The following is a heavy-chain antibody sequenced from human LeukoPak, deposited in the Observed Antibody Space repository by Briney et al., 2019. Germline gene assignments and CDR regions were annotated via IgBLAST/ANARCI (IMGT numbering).Heavy chain of an antibody. V-gene: IGHV4-39*07. CDR3: ARGVSMVRGVFDY. CDR1: GGSISSSSYY. Sequence: PSETLSLTCTVSGGSISSSSYYWGWIRQPPGKGLEGIGSIYYSGSTYYNPSLKSRVTISVDTSKNQFSLKLSSVTAADTAVYYCARGVSMVRGVFDYWGQGTLVTVSS. J-gene: IGHJ4*02. D-gene: IGHD3-10*01. CDR2: IYYSGST.